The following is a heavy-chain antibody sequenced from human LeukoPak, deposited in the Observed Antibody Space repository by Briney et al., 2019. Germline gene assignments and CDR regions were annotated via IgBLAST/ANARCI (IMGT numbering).Heavy chain of an antibody. CDR3: ARARPFHYYGMDV. D-gene: IGHD2/OR15-2a*01. CDR2: INHSGGT. Sequence: SETLSLTCTVSGGSISSSSYHWNWIRQPPGKGLEWIGEINHSGGTAYNPSLKSRVTISIDTSKIQFSLKVTSVTAADTAVYYCARARPFHYYGMDVWGQGTTVTVSS. CDR1: GGSISSSSYH. V-gene: IGHV4-39*01. J-gene: IGHJ6*02.